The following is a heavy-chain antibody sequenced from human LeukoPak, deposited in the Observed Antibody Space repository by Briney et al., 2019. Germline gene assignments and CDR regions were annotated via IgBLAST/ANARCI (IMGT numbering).Heavy chain of an antibody. CDR3: ASHTSPETLWV. D-gene: IGHD2-21*01. CDR2: IYYSGST. Sequence: PSETLSLTCTVSGGSISSYYWSWIRQPPGKGLEWIGYIYYSGSTNYNPSLKSRVALSVDTSKNQFSLKLNSVTAADTAVYYCASHTSPETLWVWGQGTLVTVSS. CDR1: GGSISSYY. J-gene: IGHJ4*02. V-gene: IGHV4-59*01.